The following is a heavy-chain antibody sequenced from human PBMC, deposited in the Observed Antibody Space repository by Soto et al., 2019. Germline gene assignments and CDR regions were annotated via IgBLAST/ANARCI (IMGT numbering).Heavy chain of an antibody. V-gene: IGHV4-30-2*01. D-gene: IGHD3-22*01. J-gene: IGHJ4*02. CDR1: GGSISSGGYS. Sequence: QLQLQESGSGLVKPSQTLSLTCAVSGGSISSGGYSWSWIRQPPGKGLEWIGYIYHSGSTYYNPSLESRVTIXXAXSXXQFSLKLRSVTTSDTAVYYCGEGYYDSSGYLLFDYWGQGTLVTVSS. CDR3: GEGYYDSSGYLLFDY. CDR2: IYHSGST.